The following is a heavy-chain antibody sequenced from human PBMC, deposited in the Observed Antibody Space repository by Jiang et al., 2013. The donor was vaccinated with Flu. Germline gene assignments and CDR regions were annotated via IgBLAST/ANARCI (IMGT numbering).Heavy chain of an antibody. CDR2: IIPSSDAT. D-gene: IGHD2-8*01. CDR3: VRGGDGVSGSYFDY. J-gene: IGHJ4*02. CDR1: GYTFTNYY. V-gene: IGHV1-46*01. Sequence: QLVESGADMKKPGASVTVSCKASGYTFTNYYMHWVRQAPGQGLEWMGMIIPSSDATFYAQNFQDRVTMTRDTSSNTVYLELRSLRSEDTALYYCVRGGDGVSGSYFDYWGQGTLVTVSS.